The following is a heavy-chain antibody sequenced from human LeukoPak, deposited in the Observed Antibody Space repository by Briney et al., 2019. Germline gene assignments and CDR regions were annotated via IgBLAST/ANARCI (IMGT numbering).Heavy chain of an antibody. V-gene: IGHV3-21*01. CDR1: GFTFSSYS. J-gene: IGHJ4*02. D-gene: IGHD2-15*01. Sequence: PGGSLRLSCAASGFTFSSYSMNWVRQAPGKGLEWVSSISSSSSYIYYADSVKGRFTISRDNAKNSLYLQMNSLRAEDTAVYYCARGLRMDIVVVVAATFVDYWGQGTLVTVSS. CDR3: ARGLRMDIVVVVAATFVDY. CDR2: ISSSSSYI.